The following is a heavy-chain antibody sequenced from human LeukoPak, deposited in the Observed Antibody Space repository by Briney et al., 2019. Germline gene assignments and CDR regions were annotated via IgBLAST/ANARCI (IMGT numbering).Heavy chain of an antibody. CDR3: AKDRHAPGRYCSSTSCFPFDS. CDR1: GFTFSSYA. D-gene: IGHD2-2*01. J-gene: IGHJ5*01. V-gene: IGHV3-23*01. CDR2: ISGSGGST. Sequence: GGSLRFSCAASGFTFSSYAMTWVRQAPGKGLEWVSGISGSGGSTYYADSVKGRFTISRDNTKNTLYLQMNSLRAEDTAVYYCAKDRHAPGRYCSSTSCFPFDSWGQGTLVTVSS.